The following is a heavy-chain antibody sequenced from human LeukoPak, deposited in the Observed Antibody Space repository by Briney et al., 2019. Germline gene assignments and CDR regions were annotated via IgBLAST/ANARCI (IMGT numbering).Heavy chain of an antibody. CDR3: ARSTPTSFFDY. D-gene: IGHD3-16*02. CDR1: GGSISSGGYY. Sequence: PSQTLSLTCTVSGGSISSGGYYWSWIRQPPGKGPECVGYIYYTGTTYYNPSLKSRLTISVDTSKNQFSLNLDSVTAADTAVHYCARSTPTSFFDYWGQGTLVTVSS. J-gene: IGHJ4*02. CDR2: IYYTGTT. V-gene: IGHV4-31*03.